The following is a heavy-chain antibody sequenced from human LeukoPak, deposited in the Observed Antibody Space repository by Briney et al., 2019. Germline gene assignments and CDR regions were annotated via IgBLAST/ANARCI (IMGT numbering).Heavy chain of an antibody. CDR1: GYSFTSYW. CDR3: ARQMGYYDSSGYYSFWYFDY. V-gene: IGHV5-51*01. CDR2: IYPGDSDT. D-gene: IGHD3-22*01. Sequence: HGESLKISCKGSGYSFTSYWIGWVRQMPGKGLEWMGIIYPGDSDTRYSPSFQGQVTISADKSIGTAYLQWSSLKASDTAMYYCARQMGYYDSSGYYSFWYFDYWGQGTLVTVSS. J-gene: IGHJ4*02.